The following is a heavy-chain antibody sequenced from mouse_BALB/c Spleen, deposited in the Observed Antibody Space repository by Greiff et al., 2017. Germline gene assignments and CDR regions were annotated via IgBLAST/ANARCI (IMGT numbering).Heavy chain of an antibody. CDR1: GYTFTSYW. CDR3: ARQLGPAWFAY. J-gene: IGHJ3*01. Sequence: VKLMESGAELAKPGASVKMSCKASGYTFTSYWMHWVKQRPGQGLEWIGYINPSTGYTEYNQKFKDKATLTADKSSSTAYMQLSSLTSEDSAVYYCARQLGPAWFAYWGQGTLVTVSA. CDR2: INPSTGYT. V-gene: IGHV1-7*01. D-gene: IGHD4-1*02.